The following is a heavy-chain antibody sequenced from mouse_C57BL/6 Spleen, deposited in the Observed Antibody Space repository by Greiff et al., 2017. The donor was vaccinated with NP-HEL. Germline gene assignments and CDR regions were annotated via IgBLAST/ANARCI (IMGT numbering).Heavy chain of an antibody. D-gene: IGHD1-1*01. V-gene: IGHV1-61*01. CDR2: IYPSDSET. Sequence: QVQLKQPGAELVRPGSSVKLSCKASGYTFTSYWMDWVKQRPGQGLEWIGNIYPSDSETHYNQKFKDKATLTVDKSSSTAYMQLSSLTSEDSAVYYCASLYYGSIDYWGQGTTLTVSS. CDR1: GYTFTSYW. J-gene: IGHJ2*01. CDR3: ASLYYGSIDY.